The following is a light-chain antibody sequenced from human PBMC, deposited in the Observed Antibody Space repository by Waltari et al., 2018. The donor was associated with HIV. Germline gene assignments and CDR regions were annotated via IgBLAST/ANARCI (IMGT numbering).Light chain of an antibody. J-gene: IGLJ1*01. CDR2: KNY. CDR3: VGWDGSLSGYV. V-gene: IGLV1-47*01. Sequence: QSVLTQPPSASGTPGQTVTISCSGSSSNIGKDNVYWYQQLPGMTPKLLIYKNYRRPSGSPDRCAGSKSGTSAYLAISGLRSEDEADYYCVGWDGSLSGYVFGAGTKVTVL. CDR1: SSNIGKDN.